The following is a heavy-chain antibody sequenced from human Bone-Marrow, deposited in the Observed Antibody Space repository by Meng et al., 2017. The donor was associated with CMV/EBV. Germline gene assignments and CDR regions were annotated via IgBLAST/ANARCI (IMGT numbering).Heavy chain of an antibody. CDR1: GYTFTGYY. D-gene: IGHD4-23*01. J-gene: IGHJ5*02. CDR2: INPNSGGT. Sequence: ASVKVSCKASGYTFTGYYMHWVRQAPGQGLEWMGWINPNSGGTNYAQKLQGRVTMTTDTSTSTAYMELRSLRSDDTAVYYCARAQRWDIWFDPWGQGTLVTVSS. V-gene: IGHV1-2*02. CDR3: ARAQRWDIWFDP.